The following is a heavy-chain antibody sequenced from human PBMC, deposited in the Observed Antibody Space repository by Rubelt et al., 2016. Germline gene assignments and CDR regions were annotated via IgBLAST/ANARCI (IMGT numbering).Heavy chain of an antibody. CDR2: ISSSSTYT. CDR3: AKARPGSTGWLNWFDP. Sequence: EVQLLDSGGGLVQPGGSLNLSCSASGFTFSSYAMSWVRQAPGQGLEWVSSISSSSTYTSYANSLEGRFTISRDNAKNSLYLQVTSLRAEDTAVYYCAKARPGSTGWLNWFDPWGQGTLVTVSS. CDR1: GFTFSSYA. J-gene: IGHJ5*02. V-gene: IGHV3-21*02. D-gene: IGHD6-19*01.